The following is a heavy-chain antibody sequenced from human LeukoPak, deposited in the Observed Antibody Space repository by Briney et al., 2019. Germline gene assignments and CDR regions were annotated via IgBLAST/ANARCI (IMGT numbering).Heavy chain of an antibody. D-gene: IGHD1-1*01. Sequence: PGGSLRLSCAASGFTFSDNYMTWVRQAPGGGLEWLSYFCGNGRDVQYAESVRGRFTISRDNAKNLLSLQMDSLRAEDTALYFCASGIRERGFDYWGQGTLVTVSS. J-gene: IGHJ4*02. V-gene: IGHV3-11*04. CDR2: FCGNGRDV. CDR3: ASGIRERGFDY. CDR1: GFTFSDNY.